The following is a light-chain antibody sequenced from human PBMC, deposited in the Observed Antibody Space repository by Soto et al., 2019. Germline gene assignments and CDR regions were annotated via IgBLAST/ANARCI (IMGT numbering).Light chain of an antibody. V-gene: IGKV3-11*01. CDR3: QQRSNWPGIT. CDR1: QSVSSY. Sequence: EIVLTQSPATLCLSPGERATLPCRASQSVSSYLAWYQQKPGQAPRLLIYDASNRATGIPARFSGSGSGTDFTLTISSLEPEDFAVYYCQQRSNWPGITFGQGTRLEIK. CDR2: DAS. J-gene: IGKJ5*01.